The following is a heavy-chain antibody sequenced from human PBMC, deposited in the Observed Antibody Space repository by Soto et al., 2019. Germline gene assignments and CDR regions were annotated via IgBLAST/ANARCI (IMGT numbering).Heavy chain of an antibody. D-gene: IGHD3-22*01. J-gene: IGHJ4*02. CDR2: VSAYNRNT. CDR1: GYTFSNYG. Sequence: ASVKVSCKASGYTFSNYGITWVRQAPGQGLEWMGWVSAYNRNTNYAQKFEDRVTMTTDTSTGTAYMELRSLRSDDTAVYFCARGAYYYDSSGYYYWAWYFDYWGQGTLVTVSS. V-gene: IGHV1-18*04. CDR3: ARGAYYYDSSGYYYWAWYFDY.